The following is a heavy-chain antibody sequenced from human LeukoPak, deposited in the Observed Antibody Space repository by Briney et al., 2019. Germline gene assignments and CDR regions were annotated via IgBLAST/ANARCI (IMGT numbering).Heavy chain of an antibody. J-gene: IGHJ4*02. CDR1: GGSISSHY. Sequence: SSETLSLTCAVPGGSISSHYWSWIRQPPGKGLEWIGFIYYRGTTKYNPSLKSRVTISADTSKNQFSLKLSSVTAADTAVYYCARQADDSSSSLVYFDYWGQGTLVTVSS. V-gene: IGHV4-59*08. CDR2: IYYRGTT. CDR3: ARQADDSSSSLVYFDY. D-gene: IGHD6-6*01.